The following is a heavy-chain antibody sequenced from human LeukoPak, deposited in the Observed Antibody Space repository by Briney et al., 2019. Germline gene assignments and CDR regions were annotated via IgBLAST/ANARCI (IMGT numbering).Heavy chain of an antibody. Sequence: GGSLRLSCAASGFTFSDYYMSWIRQAPGKGLEWVSYISSSSSYTNYADSVKGRFAISRDNAKNSLYLQMNSLRAEDTAVYYCARNISGSYYDYYYYYGMDVWGQGTTVTVSS. D-gene: IGHD1-26*01. CDR1: GFTFSDYY. V-gene: IGHV3-11*06. J-gene: IGHJ6*02. CDR3: ARNISGSYYDYYYYYGMDV. CDR2: ISSSSSYT.